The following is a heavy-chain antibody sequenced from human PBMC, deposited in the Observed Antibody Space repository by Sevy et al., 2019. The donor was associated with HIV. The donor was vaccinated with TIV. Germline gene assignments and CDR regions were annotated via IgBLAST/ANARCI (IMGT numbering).Heavy chain of an antibody. D-gene: IGHD6-13*01. J-gene: IGHJ6*02. CDR2: ISSSGSTI. V-gene: IGHV3-11*01. Sequence: GGSLRLSCAASGFTFSDYYMSWIRQAPGKGLEWVSYISSSGSTIYYADSVKGRFTISRDNAKNALYLQMNSLRAEDTAVYYCARDSSRLGYYYGMDVWGQGTTVTVSS. CDR3: ARDSSRLGYYYGMDV. CDR1: GFTFSDYY.